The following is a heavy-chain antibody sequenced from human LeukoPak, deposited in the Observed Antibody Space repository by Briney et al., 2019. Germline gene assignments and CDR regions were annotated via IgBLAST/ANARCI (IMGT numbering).Heavy chain of an antibody. J-gene: IGHJ5*02. Sequence: PGGSLRLSCAASGFTVSSNYMSWVRQAPGKGLEWVSVIYSGGSTYYADSVQGRFTIFRDNSKNTVYLQMNSLRAQDTAVYYCARNTDGARWFDPWGQGTLVTVSS. CDR1: GFTVSSNY. V-gene: IGHV3-53*01. D-gene: IGHD1/OR15-1a*01. CDR2: IYSGGST. CDR3: ARNTDGARWFDP.